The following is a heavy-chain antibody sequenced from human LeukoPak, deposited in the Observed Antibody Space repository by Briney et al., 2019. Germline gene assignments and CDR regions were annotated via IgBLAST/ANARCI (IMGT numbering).Heavy chain of an antibody. D-gene: IGHD6-13*01. CDR1: GGSISSYY. J-gene: IGHJ5*02. Sequence: SETLSLTCTVSGGSISSYYWSWIRHPAGKGXXXXXGXYXSXXXXXNXXXXXXXXXSVXTSKNQFSLKLSSVTAADTAVYYCARDHGIAAAGNWFDPWGQETVVTVSS. CDR3: ARDHGIAAAGNWFDP. CDR2: XYXSXXX. V-gene: IGHV4-4*07.